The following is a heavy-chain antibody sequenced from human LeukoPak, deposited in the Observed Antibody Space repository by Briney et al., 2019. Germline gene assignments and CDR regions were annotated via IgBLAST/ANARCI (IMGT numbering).Heavy chain of an antibody. J-gene: IGHJ4*02. CDR2: MSSGGSYI. V-gene: IGHV3-21*06. CDR1: GLTFSNYA. CDR3: ARGRPTGSSRRFVVQ. Sequence: GGSLRLSCAASGLTFSNYAMTWVRQAPGKGLEWISSMSSGGSYIYYADSVRGRFTISRDNAKDSLFLLMNSLRVEDTAVYYCARGRPTGSSRRFVVQWGQGTLITVSS. D-gene: IGHD2-15*01.